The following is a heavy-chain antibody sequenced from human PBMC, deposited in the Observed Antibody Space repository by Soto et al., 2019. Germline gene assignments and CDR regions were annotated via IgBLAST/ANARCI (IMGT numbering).Heavy chain of an antibody. J-gene: IGHJ4*02. V-gene: IGHV4-31*03. CDR1: GGSISSGGYY. Sequence: PSETLSLTCTVSGGSISSGGYYWSWIRQHPGKGLEWIGYIYYSGSTYYNPSLKSRVTISVDTSKNQFSLKLSSVTAADTAVYYCARAYGSGGTLNYWGQGTLVTVSS. CDR2: IYYSGST. CDR3: ARAYGSGGTLNY. D-gene: IGHD3-10*01.